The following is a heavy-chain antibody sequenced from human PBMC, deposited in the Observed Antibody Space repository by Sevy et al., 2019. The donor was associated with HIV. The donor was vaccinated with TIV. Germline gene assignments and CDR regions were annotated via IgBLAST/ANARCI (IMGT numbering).Heavy chain of an antibody. D-gene: IGHD5-12*01. Sequence: GGSLRLSCAASGFTFSSYGMHWVRQAPDKGLEWVAFIRYDGSNKYYADSVKGRFTISRDNSKNTLYLQMNSLRAEDTAVYYCAKAGEIVATTGDYYYYYYGMDVWGQGTTVTVSS. CDR2: IRYDGSNK. CDR1: GFTFSSYG. J-gene: IGHJ6*02. V-gene: IGHV3-30*02. CDR3: AKAGEIVATTGDYYYYYYGMDV.